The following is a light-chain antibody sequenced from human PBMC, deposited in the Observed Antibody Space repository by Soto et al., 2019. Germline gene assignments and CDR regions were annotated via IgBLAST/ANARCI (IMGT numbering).Light chain of an antibody. CDR1: QSVTTY. Sequence: EILLTQSPDTLSSSPGERATLSCRASQSVTTYLAWYQQKPGQAPRLLIYDVSNRATGIPARFSGSGSGTDFTLTISSLEPEDVASYYCQQRSNWPWTFGQGTKVEIK. J-gene: IGKJ1*01. CDR3: QQRSNWPWT. V-gene: IGKV3-11*01. CDR2: DVS.